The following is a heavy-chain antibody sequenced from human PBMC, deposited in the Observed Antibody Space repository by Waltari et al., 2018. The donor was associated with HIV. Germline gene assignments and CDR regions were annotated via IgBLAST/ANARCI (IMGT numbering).Heavy chain of an antibody. CDR1: GFTFSSFG. CDR2: IRFDGSEE. CDR3: AKDFKPRAFDPSFRDS. V-gene: IGHV3-30*02. Sequence: GGALRLSCDASGFTFSSFGLHWVRQAPGRGLQWLAFIRFDGSEEYYLDSVKARFIIYRDNSNNTLLLQMTDLTTDDTAIYFCAKDFKPRAFDPSFRDSWGQGALVTVSS. D-gene: IGHD3-9*01. J-gene: IGHJ1*01.